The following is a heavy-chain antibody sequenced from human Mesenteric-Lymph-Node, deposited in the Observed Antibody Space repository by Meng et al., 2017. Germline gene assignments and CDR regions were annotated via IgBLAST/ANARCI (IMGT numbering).Heavy chain of an antibody. CDR1: GGSISSSSYY. Sequence: GSLRLSCTVSGGSISSSSYYWGWIRQPPGKGLEWIGSIYYSGSTYYNPSLKSRVTISVDTSKNQFSLKLSSVTAADTAVYYCASLLGYCSSTSCPRGWFDPWGQGTLVTVSS. CDR3: ASLLGYCSSTSCPRGWFDP. J-gene: IGHJ5*02. V-gene: IGHV4-39*07. CDR2: IYYSGST. D-gene: IGHD2-2*01.